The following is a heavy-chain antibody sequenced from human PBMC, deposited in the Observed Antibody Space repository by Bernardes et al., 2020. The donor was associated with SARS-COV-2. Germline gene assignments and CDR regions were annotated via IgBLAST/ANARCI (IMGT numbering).Heavy chain of an antibody. V-gene: IGHV3-48*03. J-gene: IGHJ4*02. CDR3: ARVQRWSQFADY. D-gene: IGHD5-18*01. CDR2: ISSGAGTI. Sequence: GGSLRLSCVASGFTFSSYDMNWFRQAPGKGLEWISYISSGAGTIYYADSVKGRFTISRDNAKNSLYLQMNSLRAEDTAVYYCARVQRWSQFADYWGQGTLVTVSS. CDR1: GFTFSSYD.